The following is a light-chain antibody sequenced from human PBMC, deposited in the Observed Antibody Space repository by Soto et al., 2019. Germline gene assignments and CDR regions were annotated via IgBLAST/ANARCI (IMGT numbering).Light chain of an antibody. CDR3: HQYGSSLGT. Sequence: SPGTLSLSPGEGATLSCRASQSVTGTNLAWYQQRAGQAPRLLIYDAVRRATGIPDRFSGSGSGTDFTLTISRLEPEDFAVYFCHQYGSSLGTFGQGTKVDIK. J-gene: IGKJ2*01. V-gene: IGKV3-20*01. CDR2: DAV. CDR1: QSVTGTN.